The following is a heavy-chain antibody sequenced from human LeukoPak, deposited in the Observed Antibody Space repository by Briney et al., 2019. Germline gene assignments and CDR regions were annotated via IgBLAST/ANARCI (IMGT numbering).Heavy chain of an antibody. CDR1: LASLLGSGYY. D-gene: IGHD2-15*01. J-gene: IGHJ4*02. V-gene: IGHV4-39*07. CDR3: ASDRQYSDY. Sequence: SGSLSLTRAVSLASLLGSGYYGGCIRHPPGKGLEWIVSIFYSGSTYYHPSLKSRVTISVSTSKNHFSSKLISVTPPRRAVYYSASDRQYSDYWGQGTLVTVSS. CDR2: IFYSGST.